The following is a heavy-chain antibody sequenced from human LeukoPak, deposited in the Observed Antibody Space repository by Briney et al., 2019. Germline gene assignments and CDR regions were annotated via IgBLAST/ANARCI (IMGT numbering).Heavy chain of an antibody. CDR1: GFTFSSYW. CDR3: GRVSVCPRCRFDY. V-gene: IGHV3-74*01. J-gene: IGHJ4*02. CDR2: INPDGSSA. D-gene: IGHD5/OR15-5a*01. Sequence: PGGSLRLSCAASGFTFSSYWMHWVRQAPGKGLVWVSRINPDGSSAIYADSVNGRFTISRDNAKTTLHQKMNSMRADDAAVYYCGRVSVCPRCRFDYWGQGTLVTVSS.